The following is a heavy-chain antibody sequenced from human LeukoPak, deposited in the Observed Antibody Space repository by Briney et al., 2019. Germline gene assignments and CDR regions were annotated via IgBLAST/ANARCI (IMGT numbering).Heavy chain of an antibody. CDR3: VQDDYSHYVWFRFDS. V-gene: IGHV3-9*01. CDR1: GFPFQDYG. D-gene: IGHD3-16*01. Sequence: GGSLRLSCAAPGFPFQDYGMHWGPLAPGKGLEWVSGISWNSASIVYADSVKGRFPISRDNAKNSLYLQMNSFRPQAPPRFFFVQDDYSHYVWFRFDSWGQGTLVSVSS. CDR2: ISWNSASI. J-gene: IGHJ5*01.